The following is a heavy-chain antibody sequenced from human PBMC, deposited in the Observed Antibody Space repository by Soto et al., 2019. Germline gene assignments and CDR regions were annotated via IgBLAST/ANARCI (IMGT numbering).Heavy chain of an antibody. V-gene: IGHV3-30*18. CDR1: GFTFSSYG. CDR3: AKGDILTGYYFDY. J-gene: IGHJ4*02. Sequence: QVQLVESGGGVVQPGRSLRLSCAASGFTFSSYGMHWVRQAPGKGLEWVAVISYDGSNKYYADSVKGRFTISRDNSKNTLYLQMNSLRAEDTAVYYCAKGDILTGYYFDYWGQGTLVTVSS. D-gene: IGHD3-9*01. CDR2: ISYDGSNK.